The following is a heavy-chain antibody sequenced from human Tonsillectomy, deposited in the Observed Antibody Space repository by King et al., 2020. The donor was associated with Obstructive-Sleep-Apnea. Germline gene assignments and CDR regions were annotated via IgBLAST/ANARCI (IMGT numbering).Heavy chain of an antibody. CDR2: IDSSSSYI. Sequence: VQLVESGGGLVKPGGSLRLSCAASGFTFSTYSMNWVRQAPGKGLEWVSFIDSSSSYIYYADSVKGRFTISRDNAKNSLHLQMSSLRAEDTAVYYCAGGHTYDSLGFFSFWGQGTLVTVSS. J-gene: IGHJ4*02. CDR3: AGGHTYDSLGFFSF. CDR1: GFTFSTYS. V-gene: IGHV3-21*01. D-gene: IGHD3-22*01.